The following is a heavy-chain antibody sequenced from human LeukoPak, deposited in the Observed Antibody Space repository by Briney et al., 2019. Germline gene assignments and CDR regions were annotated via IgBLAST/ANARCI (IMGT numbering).Heavy chain of an antibody. Sequence: GGSLRLSCAASGFTFSSHGMNWVRQAPGKGLEWVSGIIPSGHTTYYADSVRGRFTISRDNSRNTLYLQMNSLRAEDTAVYYCARGVRGYCSSTSCYTGYYYYYMDVWGKGTTVTISS. J-gene: IGHJ6*03. D-gene: IGHD2-2*01. CDR3: ARGVRGYCSSTSCYTGYYYYYMDV. CDR2: IIPSGHTT. V-gene: IGHV3-23*01. CDR1: GFTFSSHG.